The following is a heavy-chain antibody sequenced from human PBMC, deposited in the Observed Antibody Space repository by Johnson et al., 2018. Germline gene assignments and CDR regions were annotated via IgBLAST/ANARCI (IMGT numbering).Heavy chain of an antibody. V-gene: IGHV1-69*01. CDR3: ARDPHEFGLAVAGIQYDYYYMDV. CDR1: GGTFSSYA. D-gene: IGHD6-19*01. J-gene: IGHJ6*03. CDR2: IIPIFGTA. Sequence: QVQLLESGAEVKKPGSSVKVSCKASGGTFSSYAISWVRQAPGQGLEWMGGIIPIFGTANYAQKFQGRVTITADESTSTAYMELSSLRSEDTAVYYCARDPHEFGLAVAGIQYDYYYMDVWGKGTTVTVSS.